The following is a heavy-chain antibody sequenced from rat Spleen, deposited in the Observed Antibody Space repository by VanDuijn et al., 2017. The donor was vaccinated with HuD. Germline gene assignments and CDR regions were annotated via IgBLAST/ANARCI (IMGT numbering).Heavy chain of an antibody. CDR2: ISTSGGST. CDR3: TRKYTTDYYWYFDF. Sequence: EVQLVESGGGLVQPGRSLKLSCAASGFTFSNYDMAWVRQAPTKGLEWVASISTSGGSTYYRDSVKGRFTVSRDNAKSTLYLQMDSLRSEDTATYYCTRKYTTDYYWYFDFWGPGTMVTVSS. J-gene: IGHJ1*01. CDR1: GFTFSNYD. V-gene: IGHV5-25*01. D-gene: IGHD1-6*01.